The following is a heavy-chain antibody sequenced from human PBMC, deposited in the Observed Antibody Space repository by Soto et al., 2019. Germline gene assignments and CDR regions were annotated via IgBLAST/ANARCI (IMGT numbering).Heavy chain of an antibody. CDR1: GFTFSSYA. V-gene: IGHV3-23*01. CDR2: ISGSGGST. Sequence: PGGSLRLSCAASGFTFSSYAMSWVRQAPGKGLEWVSAISGSGGSTYYADSVKGRFTISRDNSKNTLYLQMNSLRAEDTAVYYCAKDSSVYYDSSGYRADAFDIWGQGTMVTVS. J-gene: IGHJ3*02. D-gene: IGHD3-22*01. CDR3: AKDSSVYYDSSGYRADAFDI.